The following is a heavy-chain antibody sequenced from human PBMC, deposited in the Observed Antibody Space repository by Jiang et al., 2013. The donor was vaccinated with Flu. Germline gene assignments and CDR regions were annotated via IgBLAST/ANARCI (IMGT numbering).Heavy chain of an antibody. D-gene: IGHD6-19*01. J-gene: IGHJ6*02. CDR3: ARVQGGWPWGVYYYGMDV. CDR1: GYTFTSYA. V-gene: IGHV1-3*01. CDR2: INAGNGNT. Sequence: SGAEVKKPGASVKVSCKASGYTFTSYAMHWVRQAPGQRLEWMGWINAGNGNTKYSQKFQGRVTITRDTSASTAYMELSSLRSEDTAVYYCARVQGGWPWGVYYYGMDVWGQGTTVTVSS.